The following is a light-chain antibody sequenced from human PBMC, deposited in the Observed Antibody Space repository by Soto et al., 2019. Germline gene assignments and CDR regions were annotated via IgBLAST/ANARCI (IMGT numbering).Light chain of an antibody. CDR2: DVD. CDR3: CPYTPSNFYV. V-gene: IGLV2-14*03. J-gene: IGLJ1*01. CDR1: SSDAGAYNY. Sequence: QSVLTQPASVSGSPGQSIAISCTGTSSDAGAYNYVSWYLQDAGKAPKLIIFDVDNRPSGVSDRFSGSKSGYTASLTISGLQAQNEVDYYCCPYTPSNFYVFGTGTKV.